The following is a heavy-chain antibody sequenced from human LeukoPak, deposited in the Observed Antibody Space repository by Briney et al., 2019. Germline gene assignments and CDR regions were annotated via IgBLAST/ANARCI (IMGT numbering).Heavy chain of an antibody. J-gene: IGHJ4*02. D-gene: IGHD6-19*01. V-gene: IGHV3-21*04. Sequence: PGGSLRLSCAASGFTFSNYGMNWVRQAPGKGLEWVSITTSGVGITYYAGSVKGRFTISRDNAKNSLYLQMNSLRAEDTALYYCARDGPVAGVELDQWGQGTLVTVSS. CDR3: ARDGPVAGVELDQ. CDR1: GFTFSNYG. CDR2: TTSGVGIT.